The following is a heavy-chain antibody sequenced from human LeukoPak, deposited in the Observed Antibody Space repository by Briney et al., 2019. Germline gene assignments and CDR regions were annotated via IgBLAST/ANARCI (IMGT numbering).Heavy chain of an antibody. Sequence: TPSETLSLTCSVYGGSISSYYWSWIRQPPGKGLEWIGYIYYSGSTNYNPSLKSRVTISVDTSKNQFSLKLSSVTAADTAVYYCARHSYTKYRGVNWYYIDVWGTGTTVTVSS. CDR2: IYYSGST. CDR3: ARHSYTKYRGVNWYYIDV. V-gene: IGHV4-59*08. J-gene: IGHJ6*03. CDR1: GGSISSYY. D-gene: IGHD4-23*01.